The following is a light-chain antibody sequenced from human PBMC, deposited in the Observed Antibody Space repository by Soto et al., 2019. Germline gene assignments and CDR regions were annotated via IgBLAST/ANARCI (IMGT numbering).Light chain of an antibody. CDR1: QSISCW. V-gene: IGKV1-5*01. CDR2: DAS. Sequence: DIQMTQSPFTLSASVGGRVTISCRASQSISCWLAWYQQKPGKAPNLLIYDASSLEGGVPSRVSGRGSGTEFTLTISSLQPHDFATFYCQHYNSCSPYTFGPGTKLEIK. CDR3: QHYNSCSPYT. J-gene: IGKJ2*01.